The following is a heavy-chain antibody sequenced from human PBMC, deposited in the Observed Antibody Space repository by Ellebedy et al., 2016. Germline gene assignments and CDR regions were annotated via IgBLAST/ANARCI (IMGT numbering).Heavy chain of an antibody. V-gene: IGHV3-30-3*01. CDR3: ARDPQWLGFDY. J-gene: IGHJ4*02. D-gene: IGHD6-19*01. Sequence: GGSLRLSCAASGFTFSSYAMHWVRQAPGKGLEWVAVISYDGSNKYYADSVKGRFTISRDNSKNTLYLQMNSLRAEDTAVYYCARDPQWLGFDYWGQGTLVTVSS. CDR1: GFTFSSYA. CDR2: ISYDGSNK.